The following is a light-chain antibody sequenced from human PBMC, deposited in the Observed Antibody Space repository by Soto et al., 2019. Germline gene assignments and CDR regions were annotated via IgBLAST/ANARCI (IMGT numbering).Light chain of an antibody. CDR3: QQYQTYSPTT. J-gene: IGKJ1*01. CDR2: DAS. CDR1: QSIIKW. V-gene: IGKV1-5*01. Sequence: DIQMTQSPSTLSASVGDRVTITCRASQSIIKWLAWYQQKPGKAPKLLIYDASSLQTGVPSRFSGSGSGTEFTLTISSLQPDDLATYFCQQYQTYSPTTFGQGTKVEI.